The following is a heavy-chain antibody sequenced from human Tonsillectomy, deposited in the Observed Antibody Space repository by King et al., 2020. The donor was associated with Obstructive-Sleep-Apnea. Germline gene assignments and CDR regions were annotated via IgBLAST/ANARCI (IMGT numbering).Heavy chain of an antibody. Sequence: VQLGESGGGLVQPGGSLRLSCAASGFTFSSYAMSWVRQAPGEGLEGGSVISGSGGSTFYADSAKGRFTISRDNSKNTLYLQMNSLRGEDTAVYYCAKASAAFCDYVPFDYWGQGTLVTVSS. CDR3: AKASAAFCDYVPFDY. V-gene: IGHV3-23*04. J-gene: IGHJ4*02. D-gene: IGHD4-17*01. CDR1: GFTFSSYA. CDR2: ISGSGGST.